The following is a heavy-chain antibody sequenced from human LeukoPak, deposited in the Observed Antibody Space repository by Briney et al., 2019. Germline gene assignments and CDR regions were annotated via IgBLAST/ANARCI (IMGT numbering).Heavy chain of an antibody. CDR2: INHSGST. D-gene: IGHD3-16*01. Sequence: SETLSLTCAVYGGSFSGYYWSWIRQPPGKGLEWIGEINHSGSTNYSPSLKSRVTISVDTSKNQFSLKLSSVTAADTAVYYCARAARSAFDIRGQGTMVTVSS. CDR3: ARAARSAFDI. CDR1: GGSFSGYY. V-gene: IGHV4-34*01. J-gene: IGHJ3*02.